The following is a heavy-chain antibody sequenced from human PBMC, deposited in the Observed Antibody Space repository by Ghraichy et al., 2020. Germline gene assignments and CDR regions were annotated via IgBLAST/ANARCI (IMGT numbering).Heavy chain of an antibody. CDR2: VYYSGNT. CDR1: GGSISGTTSY. D-gene: IGHD6-6*01. Sequence: ESLNISCTVSGGSISGTTSYWAWIRQPPGKGLEWIGSVYYSGNTYYNPSLKSRVTISVHTSKNQFSLKLSSVTSADTAVYYCARHGSSSRIDYWGQGTLVTVSS. V-gene: IGHV4-39*01. CDR3: ARHGSSSRIDY. J-gene: IGHJ4*02.